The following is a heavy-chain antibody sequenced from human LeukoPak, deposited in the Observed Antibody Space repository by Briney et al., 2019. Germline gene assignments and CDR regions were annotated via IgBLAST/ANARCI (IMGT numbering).Heavy chain of an antibody. CDR1: GFTFSGNW. CDR2: IDNDGSST. CDR3: ATGSGLWSPDY. J-gene: IGHJ4*02. Sequence: GGSLRLSCAASGFTFSGNWMHWVRQAPGKGLVWVSRIDNDGSSTSYADSVKGRFTISRDNSKNGLYVQMNSLRVEDTAVYYCATGSGLWSPDYWGQGTLVTVSS. D-gene: IGHD5-18*01. V-gene: IGHV3-74*01.